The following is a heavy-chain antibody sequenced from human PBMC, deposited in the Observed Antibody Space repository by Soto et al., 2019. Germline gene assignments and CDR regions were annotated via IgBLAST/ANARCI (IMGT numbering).Heavy chain of an antibody. CDR1: GASIGSGGW. D-gene: IGHD2-8*02. Sequence: SETLSLTCAVSGASIGSGGWWSWVRQPPGKGLEWIAVIFHDGNTNYSPSLKSRVTISVDKSQNQFSLNVYSVTAADTAVYYCARHEGWTGPAHWGQGTLVTVSA. V-gene: IGHV4-4*02. CDR2: IFHDGNT. J-gene: IGHJ4*02. CDR3: ARHEGWTGPAH.